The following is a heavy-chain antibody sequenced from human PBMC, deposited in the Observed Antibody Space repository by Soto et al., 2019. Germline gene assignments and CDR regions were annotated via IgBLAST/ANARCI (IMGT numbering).Heavy chain of an antibody. Sequence: GGSLRLSCAASGFTFSSYGMHWVRQAPGKGLEWVAVISYDGSNKYYADSVKGRFTISRDNSKNTLYLQMNSLRAEDTAVYYCAKDEYYDFWSGYYFRSDYWGQGTLVTVSS. CDR2: ISYDGSNK. D-gene: IGHD3-3*01. CDR3: AKDEYYDFWSGYYFRSDY. V-gene: IGHV3-30*18. J-gene: IGHJ4*02. CDR1: GFTFSSYG.